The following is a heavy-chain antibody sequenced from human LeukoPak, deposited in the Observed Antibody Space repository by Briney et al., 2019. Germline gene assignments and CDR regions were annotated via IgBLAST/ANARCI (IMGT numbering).Heavy chain of an antibody. D-gene: IGHD2-21*02. Sequence: GGSLRLTCAASGFTFSNYGMHWVRQAPGKGLEWVAAIWYDGTTKYYADSVKGRFSISRDNSRNIVYLHLSSLGSEDAAAYFGARADCGGASYVDFWGEGALLTVSS. CDR3: ARADCGGASYVDF. CDR1: GFTFSNYG. V-gene: IGHV3-33*08. J-gene: IGHJ4*02. CDR2: IWYDGTTK.